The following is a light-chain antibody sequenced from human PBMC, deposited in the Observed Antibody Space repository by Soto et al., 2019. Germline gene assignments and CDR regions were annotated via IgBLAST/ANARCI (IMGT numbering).Light chain of an antibody. CDR3: QLSDSSPLLT. J-gene: IGKJ4*01. CDR2: GAS. CDR1: RTVSANY. V-gene: IGKV3-20*01. Sequence: EIVLTQSPGTLSLSPGERAALSCRASRTVSANYLAWYQQKPGQAPRLLIYGASSRAAGVPDRFSASGSGTDFTLTISRLEPEDCAVYYCQLSDSSPLLTFGGGSRVEIK.